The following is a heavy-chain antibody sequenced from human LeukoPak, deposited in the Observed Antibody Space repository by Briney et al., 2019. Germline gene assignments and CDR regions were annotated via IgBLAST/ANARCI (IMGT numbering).Heavy chain of an antibody. CDR3: ARQRFLEWLPKYDAFDI. Sequence: GESLKISCKGSGYSFTSYWIGWVRQMPGKGLEWMGIIYPGDSDTRYSPSFQGQVTISADKSISTAYLQWSSLKASDTAMYYCARQRFLEWLPKYDAFDIWGQGTMVTVSS. V-gene: IGHV5-51*01. CDR1: GYSFTSYW. J-gene: IGHJ3*02. CDR2: IYPGDSDT. D-gene: IGHD3-3*01.